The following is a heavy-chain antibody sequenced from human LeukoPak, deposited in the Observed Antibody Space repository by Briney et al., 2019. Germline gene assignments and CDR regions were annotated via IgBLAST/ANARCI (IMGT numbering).Heavy chain of an antibody. CDR2: IIPIFGTA. Sequence: VASVKVSCKASGGTFSSYAISWVRQAPGQGLEWMGGIIPIFGTANYAQKFQSRVTITADESTSTAYMELSSLRSEDTAVYYCARARSQGSSWTNYYDAFDIWGQGTMVTVSS. V-gene: IGHV1-69*13. CDR3: ARARSQGSSWTNYYDAFDI. J-gene: IGHJ3*02. D-gene: IGHD6-13*01. CDR1: GGTFSSYA.